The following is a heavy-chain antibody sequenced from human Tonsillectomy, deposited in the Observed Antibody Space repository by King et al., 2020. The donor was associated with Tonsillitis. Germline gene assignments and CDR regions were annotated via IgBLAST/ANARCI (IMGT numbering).Heavy chain of an antibody. V-gene: IGHV4-34*01. J-gene: IGHJ3*02. D-gene: IGHD4/OR15-4a*01. CDR2: INHSGST. CDR1: GGSFSGYY. CDR3: ATTNDYVSTPYAFDI. Sequence: VQLQQWGAGLLEPSETLSLTCAVYGGSFSGYYWSWIRQPPGKGLEWIGEINHSGSTNRNPSLKTRVTISVDTSKNQFSLKLNSVTAADTAGYYCATTNDYVSTPYAFDIWGQGTMVTVSS.